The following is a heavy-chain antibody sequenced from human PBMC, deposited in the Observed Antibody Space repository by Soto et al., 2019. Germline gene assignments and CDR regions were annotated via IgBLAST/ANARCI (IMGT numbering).Heavy chain of an antibody. Sequence: QVQLVESGGGVVQPGRSLRLSCAASGFTFSSYAMHWVRQAPGKGLEWVAVISYDGSNKYYAYSVKGRFTISRDNSKNTLYLQMNSLRAEDTAVYYCARTLRKYYDILTGYYWYYYYYGMDVWGQGTTVTVSS. J-gene: IGHJ6*02. CDR1: GFTFSSYA. CDR2: ISYDGSNK. D-gene: IGHD3-9*01. V-gene: IGHV3-30-3*01. CDR3: ARTLRKYYDILTGYYWYYYYYGMDV.